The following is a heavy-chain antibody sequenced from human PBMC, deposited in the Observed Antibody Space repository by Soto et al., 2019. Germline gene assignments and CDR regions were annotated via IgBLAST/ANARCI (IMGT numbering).Heavy chain of an antibody. Sequence: ESGGGLVKPGGSLRLSCAASGFTFSDYYMSWIRQAPGKGLEWGSYIISSGSTIYYADSVKGRFTISRDNAKNSLYLQMNSLRAEDTAVYYCARGAGRFHFYYYYMDVWGKGTTVTVSS. CDR3: ARGAGRFHFYYYYMDV. CDR2: IISSGSTI. J-gene: IGHJ6*03. V-gene: IGHV3-11*01. D-gene: IGHD3-3*01. CDR1: GFTFSDYY.